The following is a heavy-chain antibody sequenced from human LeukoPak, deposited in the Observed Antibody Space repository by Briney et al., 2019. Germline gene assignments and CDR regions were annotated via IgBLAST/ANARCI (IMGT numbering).Heavy chain of an antibody. CDR1: GYTFTSYG. D-gene: IGHD3-9*01. V-gene: IGHV1-69*13. Sequence: SVKVSCKASGYTFTSYGISWVRQAPGQGLEWMGGIIPIFGTANYAQKFQGRVTITADESTSTAYMELSSLRSEDTAVYYCARCILTGYYLYYGMDVWGQGTTVTVSS. CDR3: ARCILTGYYLYYGMDV. CDR2: IIPIFGTA. J-gene: IGHJ6*02.